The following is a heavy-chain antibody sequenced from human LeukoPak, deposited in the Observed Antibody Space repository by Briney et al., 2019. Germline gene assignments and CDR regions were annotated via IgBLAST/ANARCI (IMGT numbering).Heavy chain of an antibody. CDR3: ASVGGLPYYYYYGMDV. CDR2: IYSGGST. J-gene: IGHJ6*02. Sequence: GGSLRLSCAASGFTVSSNYMSWVRQTPGKGLEWVSVIYSGGSTYYADSVKGRFTISRDNSKNTLYLQMNSLRAEDTAVYYCASVGGLPYYYYYGMDVWGQGTTVTVSS. D-gene: IGHD2-15*01. CDR1: GFTVSSNY. V-gene: IGHV3-53*01.